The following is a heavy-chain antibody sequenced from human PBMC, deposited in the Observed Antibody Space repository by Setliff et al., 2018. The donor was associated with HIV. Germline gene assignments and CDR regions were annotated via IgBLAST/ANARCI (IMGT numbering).Heavy chain of an antibody. J-gene: IGHJ5*02. CDR2: ITHSGST. Sequence: SETLSLTCAVYGGSFINYYWSWIRQSPGKGLEWIGEITHSGSTNYNPSLKSRVTISVDTSKNQSSLKLTSVTAADTAVYYCARGPVVVIPAPRWRWFDPWGQGTQVTVSS. V-gene: IGHV4-34*01. CDR3: ARGPVVVIPAPRWRWFDP. D-gene: IGHD2-2*01. CDR1: GGSFINYY.